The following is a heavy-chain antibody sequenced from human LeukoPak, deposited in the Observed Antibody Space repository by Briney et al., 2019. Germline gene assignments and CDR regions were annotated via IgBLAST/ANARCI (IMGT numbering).Heavy chain of an antibody. CDR3: ATSSGSSRINDAFDI. D-gene: IGHD1-26*01. J-gene: IGHJ3*02. V-gene: IGHV1-18*01. CDR1: GGTFSSYA. CDR2: ISAYNGNT. Sequence: ASVKVSCKASGGTFSSYAISWVRQAPGQGLERMGWISAYNGNTNYAQKLQGRVTMTTDTSTSTAYMELRSLRSDDTAVYYCATSSGSSRINDAFDIWGQGTMVTVSS.